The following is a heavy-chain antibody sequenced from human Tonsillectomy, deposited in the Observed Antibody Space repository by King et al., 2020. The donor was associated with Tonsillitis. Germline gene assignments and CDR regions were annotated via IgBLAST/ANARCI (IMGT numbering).Heavy chain of an antibody. D-gene: IGHD3-22*01. V-gene: IGHV4-38-2*01. Sequence: LQLQESGPGLVKPSETLSLTCAVSGYSISSGYYWGWIRQPPGKGLEWLGSIYHSGSTYYNPSLKSRVTISVDTSKNQFSLKLSSVTAADTAVYYCARVPYYYDSSGSFDYWGQGTLVTVSS. CDR1: GYSISSGYY. J-gene: IGHJ4*02. CDR2: IYHSGST. CDR3: ARVPYYYDSSGSFDY.